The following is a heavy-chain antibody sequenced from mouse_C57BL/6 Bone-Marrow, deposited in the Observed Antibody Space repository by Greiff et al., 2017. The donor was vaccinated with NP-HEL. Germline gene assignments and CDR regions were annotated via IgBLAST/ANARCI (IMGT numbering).Heavy chain of an antibody. CDR3: ARGGFYYGNPYYCDY. J-gene: IGHJ2*01. CDR2: IYPSDSET. D-gene: IGHD2-1*01. CDR1: GYTFTSYW. V-gene: IGHV1-61*01. Sequence: QVQLQQPGAELVRPGSSVKLSCKASGYTFTSYWMDWVKQRPGQGLEWIGNIYPSDSETHYNQKFKDKATLTVDESSSTAYMQLSSLTSEDSAVSDCARGGFYYGNPYYCDYGGRGTTLTVSA.